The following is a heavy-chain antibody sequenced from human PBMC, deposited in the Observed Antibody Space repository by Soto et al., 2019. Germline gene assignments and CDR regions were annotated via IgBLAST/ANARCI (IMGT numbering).Heavy chain of an antibody. Sequence: PGGSLRLSCAASGFTFSSYGMHWVRQAPGKGLEWVAVIWYDGSNKYYADSVKGRFTISRDNSKNTLYLQMNSLRAEDTAVYYCAREYYDFWSGSAFDYWGQGTLVTVSS. CDR2: IWYDGSNK. J-gene: IGHJ4*02. CDR1: GFTFSSYG. D-gene: IGHD3-3*01. CDR3: AREYYDFWSGSAFDY. V-gene: IGHV3-33*01.